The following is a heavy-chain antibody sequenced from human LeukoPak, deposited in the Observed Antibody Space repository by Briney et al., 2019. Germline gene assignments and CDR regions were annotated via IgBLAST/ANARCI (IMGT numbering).Heavy chain of an antibody. CDR1: GGSISSGGYY. J-gene: IGHJ4*02. Sequence: SETLSLTCTVSGGSISSGGYYWSWIRQPPGKGLEWIGYIYHSGSTYYNPSLKSRVTISVDRSKNQFSLKLSSVTAADTAVYYCARAEILGSSIDYWGQGTLVTVSS. V-gene: IGHV4-30-2*01. CDR2: IYHSGST. CDR3: ARAEILGSSIDY. D-gene: IGHD7-27*01.